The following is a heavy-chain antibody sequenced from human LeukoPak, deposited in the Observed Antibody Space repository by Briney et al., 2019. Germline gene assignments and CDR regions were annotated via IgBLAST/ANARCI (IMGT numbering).Heavy chain of an antibody. CDR1: GGSFSGYY. CDR3: ARGGGWFDP. J-gene: IGHJ5*02. V-gene: IGHV4-34*01. CDR2: INHSGST. Sequence: SETLSLTCAVYGGSFSGYYWSWIRQPPGKGLEWIGEINHSGSTNYNPSLKSRVTILVDTSKNQFSLKLSSVTAADTAVYYCARGGGWFDPWGQGTLVTVSS.